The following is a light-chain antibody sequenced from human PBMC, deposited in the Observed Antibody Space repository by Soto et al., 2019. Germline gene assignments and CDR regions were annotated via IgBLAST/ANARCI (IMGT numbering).Light chain of an antibody. CDR1: QTINTY. V-gene: IGKV3-11*01. CDR2: DAS. Sequence: EFVLTQSPDTLSLSLGERATLSCRASQTINTYLVWYQQKPGQAPRLLIYDASKRATGIPDRFSGSGSGTDFTLTISSLAPEDFALYYCQQRSSWPRAFGGGTKVEIK. CDR3: QQRSSWPRA. J-gene: IGKJ4*01.